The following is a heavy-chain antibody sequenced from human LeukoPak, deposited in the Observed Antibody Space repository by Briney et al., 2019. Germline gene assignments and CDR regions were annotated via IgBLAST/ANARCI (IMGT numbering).Heavy chain of an antibody. D-gene: IGHD4-17*01. CDR1: GGSFSGYY. CDR2: INHSGST. J-gene: IGHJ4*02. CDR3: ARDAGSYGDFLYNFDY. V-gene: IGHV4-34*01. Sequence: PSETLSLTCAVYGGSFSGYYWSWIRQPPGKGLEWIGEINHSGSTNYNPSLKSRVTISVDTSKNQFSLKLSSVTAADTAVYYCARDAGSYGDFLYNFDYWGQGTLVTVSS.